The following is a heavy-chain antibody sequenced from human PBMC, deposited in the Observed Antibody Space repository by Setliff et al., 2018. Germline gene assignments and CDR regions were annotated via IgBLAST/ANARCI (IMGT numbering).Heavy chain of an antibody. Sequence: PGESLRLSCAASGFIFSNYGMYWVRQAPVKGLDWVATLSDDGSNEFYADSVLGRFTISRDNIKNTAFLQMNSLRADDTAMYYCVASPSNKNGHFEYWGQGTLVTVSS. CDR3: VASPSNKNGHFEY. J-gene: IGHJ4*02. CDR1: GFIFSNYG. CDR2: LSDDGSNE. V-gene: IGHV3-30*03.